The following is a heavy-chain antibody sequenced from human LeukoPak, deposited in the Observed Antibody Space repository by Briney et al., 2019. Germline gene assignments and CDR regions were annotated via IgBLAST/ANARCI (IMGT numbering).Heavy chain of an antibody. V-gene: IGHV3-33*01. D-gene: IGHD3-10*01. CDR3: ARGKGSGRFGYFYYGVDV. CDR2: IWINGRDE. CDR1: GFTFGIYG. Sequence: GRSLRLSCAASGFTFGIYGMHWVRQAPGKGLEWVASIWINGRDETYVDSVKGRFSISRDNSTLFLQMNSLRPEDTAIYFCARGKGSGRFGYFYYGVDVWGRGTTVTVSS. J-gene: IGHJ6*02.